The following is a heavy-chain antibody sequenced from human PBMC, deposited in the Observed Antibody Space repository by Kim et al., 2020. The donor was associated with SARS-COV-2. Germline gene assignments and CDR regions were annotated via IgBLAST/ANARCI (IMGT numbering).Heavy chain of an antibody. CDR1: GGSFSGYY. D-gene: IGHD3-16*01. V-gene: IGHV4-34*01. J-gene: IGHJ3*02. CDR3: ARRKAYDYVWGPRPFDI. Sequence: SQTLSLTCAVYGGSFSGYYWSWIRQPPGKGLEWIGEINHSGSTNYNPSLKSRVTISVDTSKNQFSLKLSSVTAADTAVYYCARRKAYDYVWGPRPFDIWGQGTMVTVSS. CDR2: INHSGST.